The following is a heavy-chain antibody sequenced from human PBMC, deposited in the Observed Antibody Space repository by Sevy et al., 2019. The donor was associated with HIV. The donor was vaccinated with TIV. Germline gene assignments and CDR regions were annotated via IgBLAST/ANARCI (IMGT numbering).Heavy chain of an antibody. Sequence: ASVKVSCKLSGSILTELSMHWVRQAPGKGLEWMGGFDPEHGETIYAHNFQGRVTMTEDTSTETAYMELSSLRSEDTAVYYCATCGSQPLLPRGVYNFYAMDVWGQGTTVTVSS. J-gene: IGHJ6*02. CDR3: ATCGSQPLLPRGVYNFYAMDV. CDR1: GSILTELS. D-gene: IGHD1-20*01. V-gene: IGHV1-24*01. CDR2: FDPEHGET.